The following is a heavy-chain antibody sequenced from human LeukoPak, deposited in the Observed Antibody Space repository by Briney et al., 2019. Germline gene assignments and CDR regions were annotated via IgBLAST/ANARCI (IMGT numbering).Heavy chain of an antibody. D-gene: IGHD3-10*01. CDR3: ARTTFQGYGSGSYDDFDY. CDR2: MNPNSGNT. CDR1: GYTFTSYD. V-gene: IGHV1-8*02. Sequence: ASVKVSCKASGYTFTSYDTNWVRQATGQGLEWMGWMNPNSGNTGYAQKFQGRVTMTRNTSISTAYMELSSLRSENTAVYYCARTTFQGYGSGSYDDFDYWGQGTLVTVSS. J-gene: IGHJ4*02.